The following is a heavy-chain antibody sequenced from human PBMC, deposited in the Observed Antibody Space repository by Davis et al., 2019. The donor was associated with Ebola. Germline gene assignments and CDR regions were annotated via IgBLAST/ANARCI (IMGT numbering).Heavy chain of an antibody. CDR2: IKSKTDGGTT. J-gene: IGHJ3*02. CDR3: TTDRDFWRSEAFDI. D-gene: IGHD3-3*01. Sequence: PGGSLRLSCAASGFTFSNAWMSWVRQAPGKGLEWVGRIKSKTDGGTTDYAAPVKGRFTISRDDSKNTLYLQMNSLKTEDTAVYYCTTDRDFWRSEAFDIWGQGTMVTVSS. V-gene: IGHV3-15*01. CDR1: GFTFSNAW.